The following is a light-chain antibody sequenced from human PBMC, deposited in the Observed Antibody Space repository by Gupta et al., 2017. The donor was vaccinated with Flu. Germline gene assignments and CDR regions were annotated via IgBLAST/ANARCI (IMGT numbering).Light chain of an antibody. CDR2: DAS. J-gene: IGKJ4*01. Sequence: DIQLTQSPSFLSASVGDIVTITCRASHDSSNYFAWYQQKPGKAPRLLIYDASTLQTGVPSRFSGSGSGTKFTLTISSLQPEDFASYYCQQFKSYPLTFGGGTTVEI. CDR3: QQFKSYPLT. V-gene: IGKV1-9*01. CDR1: HDSSNY.